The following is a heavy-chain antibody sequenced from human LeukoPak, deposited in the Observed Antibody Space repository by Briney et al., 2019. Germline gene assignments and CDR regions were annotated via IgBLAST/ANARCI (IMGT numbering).Heavy chain of an antibody. D-gene: IGHD5-18*01. CDR1: GFTFSSYA. V-gene: IGHV3-23*01. CDR2: ISGSGGST. Sequence: PGGSLRLSCAASGFTFSSYAMSWVRQAPGKGLEWVSAISGSGGSTYYADSVKGRFTISRDNSKNTLYLQMNSLRAEDTAVYYCAREEKIQLWLEVAFDIWGQGTMVTVSS. CDR3: AREEKIQLWLEVAFDI. J-gene: IGHJ3*02.